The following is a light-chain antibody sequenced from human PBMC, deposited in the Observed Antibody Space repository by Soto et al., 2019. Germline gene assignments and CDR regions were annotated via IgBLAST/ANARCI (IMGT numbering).Light chain of an antibody. CDR2: GAS. V-gene: IGKV3-20*01. CDR3: QQYGRLSLT. Sequence: EIVLTQSPGTLSLSPGERATLSCRASQSVSSSYLAWYQQKPGQAPRLLIYGASSRATGIPHRFSGSGSGTDFPLTISRLEPEDFAVYYCQQYGRLSLTFGGGTKVEIK. J-gene: IGKJ4*01. CDR1: QSVSSSY.